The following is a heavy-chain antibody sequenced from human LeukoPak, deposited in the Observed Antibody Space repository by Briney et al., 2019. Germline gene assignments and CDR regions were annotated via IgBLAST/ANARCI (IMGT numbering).Heavy chain of an antibody. CDR1: GFTFSSYW. Sequence: PGGSLRLSCAASGFTFSSYWMHWVRQAPGKGLVWVSRINSDGSSTSYADSVKGRFTISRGNAKNTLYLQMNSLRPEDTAVYYCAKDWNYYGSGSYYDSWGYWGQGTLVTVSS. V-gene: IGHV3-74*01. J-gene: IGHJ4*02. CDR3: AKDWNYYGSGSYYDSWGY. CDR2: INSDGSST. D-gene: IGHD3-10*01.